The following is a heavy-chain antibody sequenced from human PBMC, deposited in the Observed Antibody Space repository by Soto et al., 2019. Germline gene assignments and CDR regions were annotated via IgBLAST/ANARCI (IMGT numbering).Heavy chain of an antibody. J-gene: IGHJ4*02. V-gene: IGHV6-1*01. CDR2: TYYRSVWYN. CDR3: ARRNGQLVLDY. Sequence: SQTLSLTCAISGDSVSSNSAAWFWIRQSPSRGLEWLGRTYYRSVWYNESAVSMKGRISINADTSQNQFSLQLNSVTPEDTAIYYCARRNGQLVLDYWGQGILVTVSS. D-gene: IGHD6-6*01. CDR1: GDSVSSNSAA.